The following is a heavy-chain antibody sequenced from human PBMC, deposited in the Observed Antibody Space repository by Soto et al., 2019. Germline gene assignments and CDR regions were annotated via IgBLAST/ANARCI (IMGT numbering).Heavy chain of an antibody. CDR1: GGSISSYY. Sequence: QVQLQESGPGLVKPSETLSLTCTVSGGSISSYYWSWIRQPAGKGLEWIGRIYTSGSTNYNPSLQSRVTMSVDTSKNQFSLKLSSVTAADTAVYYCARDQRATHRQAYYYYYGMDVWGQGTTVTVSS. CDR2: IYTSGST. J-gene: IGHJ6*02. CDR3: ARDQRATHRQAYYYYYGMDV. D-gene: IGHD2-15*01. V-gene: IGHV4-4*07.